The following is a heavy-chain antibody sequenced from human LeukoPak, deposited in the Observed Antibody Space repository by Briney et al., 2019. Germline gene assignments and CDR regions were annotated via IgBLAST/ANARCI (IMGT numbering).Heavy chain of an antibody. CDR3: AKEAVQAAPLYGVDG. J-gene: IGHJ4*02. Sequence: GGSLRLSCAASGLTFGSYAMSWVRHPPGKGLEWVSTTSCSCGSPSYPDSLKGRFTISRDNSKNTPYLQMNSSRVEDTALYYCAKEAVQAAPLYGVDGWGQGAQVTVSS. CDR2: TSCSCGSP. D-gene: IGHD2-2*01. V-gene: IGHV3-23*01. CDR1: GLTFGSYA.